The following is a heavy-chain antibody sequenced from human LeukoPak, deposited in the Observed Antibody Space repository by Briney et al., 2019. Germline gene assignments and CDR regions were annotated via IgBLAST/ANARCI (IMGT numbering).Heavy chain of an antibody. J-gene: IGHJ4*02. Sequence: PGGSLRLSCEASGFTFGRSAMTWVRQTPGKGLEWFSSINSSGNTYYADSVKGRFTISRDNSKNLVNLQMNSLRAEDTAIYYCVKGRMSEDGLDFWGQGSLVTVSS. CDR3: VKGRMSEDGLDF. V-gene: IGHV3-23*01. CDR1: GFTFGRSA. CDR2: INSSGNT. D-gene: IGHD5-24*01.